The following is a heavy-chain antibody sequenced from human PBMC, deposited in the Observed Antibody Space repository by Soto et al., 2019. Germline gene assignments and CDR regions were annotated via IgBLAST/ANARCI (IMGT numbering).Heavy chain of an antibody. CDR2: INHNGTT. Sequence: QVQLQQWGAGLLKPSVTLSLTCTVYGGSFSDYYWSWIRKPPGKGLEWIGEINHNGTTNYNPSLKSRVTLTVDTSKNQVSLKLRSVTAADTAVYFCAGRVRGVNDAFNIWGQGTMVTVSS. V-gene: IGHV4-34*01. CDR1: GGSFSDYY. D-gene: IGHD3-10*01. CDR3: AGRVRGVNDAFNI. J-gene: IGHJ3*02.